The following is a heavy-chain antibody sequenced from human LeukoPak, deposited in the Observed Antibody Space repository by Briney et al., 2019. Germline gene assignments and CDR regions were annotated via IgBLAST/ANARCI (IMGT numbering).Heavy chain of an antibody. CDR1: GGSISNYY. CDR2: IYYSGST. D-gene: IGHD3-10*01. Sequence: SSETLSLTCTVSGGSISNYYWSWIRQPPGKGLEWIGYIYYSGSTNDNPSLKSRVTITVATTKNQFSLKLSSVTAANTAVYYCGRRGITMVRGVMADWFDPWGQGGLVTVSS. V-gene: IGHV4-59*08. CDR3: GRRGITMVRGVMADWFDP. J-gene: IGHJ5*02.